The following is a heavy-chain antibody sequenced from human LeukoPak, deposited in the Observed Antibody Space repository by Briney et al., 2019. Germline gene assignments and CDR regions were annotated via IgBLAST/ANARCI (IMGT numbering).Heavy chain of an antibody. J-gene: IGHJ6*03. CDR1: GGSFSGYY. CDR2: INHSGST. CDR3: ARGFEDTAMAIYYYMDV. D-gene: IGHD5-18*01. Sequence: SETLSLTCAVYGGSFSGYYWSWIRHPPGKGLEWIGEINHSGSTNYNPSLKSRVTISVDTSKNQFSLKLRSVTAADTAVYYCARGFEDTAMAIYYYMDVWGEGTTVTVSS. V-gene: IGHV4-34*01.